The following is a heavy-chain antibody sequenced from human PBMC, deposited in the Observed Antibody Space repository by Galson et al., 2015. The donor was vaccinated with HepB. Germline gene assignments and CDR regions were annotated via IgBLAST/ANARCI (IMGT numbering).Heavy chain of an antibody. V-gene: IGHV3-30*18. CDR3: AKAGRRFGIGVVAATPGGI. CDR2: ISYDGSNK. D-gene: IGHD2-15*01. CDR1: GFTFSSYG. J-gene: IGHJ3*02. Sequence: SLRLSCAASGFTFSSYGMHWVRQAPGKGLEWVAVISYDGSNKYYADSVKGRFTISRDNSKNTLYLQMNSLRAEDTAVYYCAKAGRRFGIGVVAATPGGIWGQGTMVTVSS.